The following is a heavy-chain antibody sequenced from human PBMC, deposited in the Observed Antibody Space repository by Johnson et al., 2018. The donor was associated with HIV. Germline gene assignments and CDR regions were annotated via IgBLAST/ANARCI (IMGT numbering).Heavy chain of an antibody. V-gene: IGHV3-9*01. Sequence: VQLVESGGGFIQPGRSLRLSCAASGFTFDDYAMHWVRQAPGMGPERVSGISWYRGSLGYADSVEDRLTISSDNAKNSLYLQMNSLRAEDTAVYYCARPNNWNPKGDAFDIWGQGTMVTVSS. CDR3: ARPNNWNPKGDAFDI. D-gene: IGHD1-20*01. J-gene: IGHJ3*02. CDR1: GFTFDDYA. CDR2: ISWYRGSL.